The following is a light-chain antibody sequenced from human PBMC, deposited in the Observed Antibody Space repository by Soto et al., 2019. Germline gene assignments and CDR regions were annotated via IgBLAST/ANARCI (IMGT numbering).Light chain of an antibody. J-gene: IGKJ1*01. Sequence: DIQMTQSPSTLSASVGDRVTITSRASQSISSWLAWYQQKPGKAPKLLIYDASSLESGVPSRFSGSGSGTEFTLTISSLQSEDFAVYFCQQYNIWPQTFGQGTKVDIK. V-gene: IGKV1-5*01. CDR2: DAS. CDR1: QSISSW. CDR3: QQYNIWPQT.